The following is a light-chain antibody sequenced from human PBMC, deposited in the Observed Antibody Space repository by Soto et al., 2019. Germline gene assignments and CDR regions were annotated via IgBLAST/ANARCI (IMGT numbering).Light chain of an antibody. CDR3: QQCDNWPPIT. V-gene: IGKV3-11*01. CDR1: QSVTKY. CDR2: DIS. Sequence: IVLTQSPATLSLSPGERATLSCRASQSVTKYLAWYQQKPGQTPRLLIYDISTRAPGIPARFSGSGSGTDFTLTISSLEPDDFATYYCQQCDNWPPITFGQGTRLE. J-gene: IGKJ5*01.